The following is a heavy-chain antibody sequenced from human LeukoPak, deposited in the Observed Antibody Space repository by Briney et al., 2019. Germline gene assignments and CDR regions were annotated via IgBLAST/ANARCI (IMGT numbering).Heavy chain of an antibody. D-gene: IGHD5-18*01. CDR2: ISSSGSTI. V-gene: IGHV3-48*03. CDR3: PRISGGTVMEGPIHQ. J-gene: IGHJ4*02. CDR1: GFTFSCYE. Sequence: GGSLRLSCSASGFTFSCYEMNLVRQAPGKGLEWVSYISSSGSTIYYADSVKGRFNISRHNAKNSLYLQMNSLIVQYETIHYCPRISGGTVMEGPIHQWGQGTVVTLSS.